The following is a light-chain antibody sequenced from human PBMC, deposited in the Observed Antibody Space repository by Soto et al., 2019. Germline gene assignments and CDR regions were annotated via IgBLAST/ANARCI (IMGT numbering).Light chain of an antibody. CDR2: ETS. CDR3: LLSFSGFVV. J-gene: IGLJ2*01. Sequence: QAVVTQESSLTVSPGGTVTLTCGSSPGGVTGDHYPYWFQQKPGQAPRTLIYETSNKHSWTPGRFSGSPLGGKAALTLSGARPEDEADYFCLLSFSGFVVFGGGTKLTVL. CDR1: PGGVTGDHY. V-gene: IGLV7-46*01.